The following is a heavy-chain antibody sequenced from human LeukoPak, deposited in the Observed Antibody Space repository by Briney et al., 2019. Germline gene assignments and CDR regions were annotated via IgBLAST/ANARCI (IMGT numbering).Heavy chain of an antibody. D-gene: IGHD3-3*01. CDR3: VGGDFWSGYFDY. V-gene: IGHV3-30-3*01. J-gene: IGHJ4*02. CDR2: ISYDGSNK. CDR1: GVTFSSYA. Sequence: PGGSLRLSCAASGVTFSSYAMHWVRQAPGKGLEWVAVISYDGSNKYYADSVKGRFTISRDNSKNTLYLQMNSLRAEDTAVYYCVGGDFWSGYFDYWGQGTLVTVSS.